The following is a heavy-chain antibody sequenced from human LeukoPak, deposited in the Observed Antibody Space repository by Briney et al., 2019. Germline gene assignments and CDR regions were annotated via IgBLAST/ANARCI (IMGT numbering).Heavy chain of an antibody. J-gene: IGHJ4*02. D-gene: IGHD6-19*01. CDR1: GGSISSYY. CDR3: AVAGTGDYFDY. CDR2: ISGSGGST. Sequence: ETLSLTCTVSGGSISSYYWSWVRQPPGKGLEWVSAISGSGGSTYYADSVKGRFTISRDNSKNTLYLQMNSLRAEDTAVYYCAVAGTGDYFDYWGQGTLVTVSS. V-gene: IGHV3-23*01.